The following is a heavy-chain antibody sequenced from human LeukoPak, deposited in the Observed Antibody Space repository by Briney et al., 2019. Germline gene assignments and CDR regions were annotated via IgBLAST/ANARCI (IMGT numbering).Heavy chain of an antibody. CDR1: GGSISSSSYY. D-gene: IGHD1-1*01. CDR3: ARRAAPGAFDI. CDR2: IYYSGST. V-gene: IGHV4-39*01. Sequence: SETLSLTCTVSGGSISSSSYYWGWIRQPPGKGLVWIGSIYYSGSTYYNPSLKSRVTISVDTSKNQFSLKLSSVTAADTAVYYCARRAAPGAFDIWGQGTMVTASS. J-gene: IGHJ3*02.